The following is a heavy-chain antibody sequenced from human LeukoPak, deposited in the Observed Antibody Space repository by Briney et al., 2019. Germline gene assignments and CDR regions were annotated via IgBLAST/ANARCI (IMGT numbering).Heavy chain of an antibody. V-gene: IGHV1-69*05. CDR2: IIPIFGTA. J-gene: IGHJ6*03. D-gene: IGHD3-10*01. CDR3: ARGRVRGVSPYYYYCMDV. CDR1: GGTFSSYA. Sequence: SVKVSCKASGGTFSSYAISWVRQAPGQGLEWMGGIIPIFGTANYAQKFQGRVTITTDESTSTAYMELSSLRSEDTAVYYCARGRVRGVSPYYYYCMDVWGKGTTVTVSS.